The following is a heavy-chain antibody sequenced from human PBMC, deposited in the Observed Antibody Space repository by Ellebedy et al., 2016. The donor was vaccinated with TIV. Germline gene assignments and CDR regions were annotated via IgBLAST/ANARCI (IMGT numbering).Heavy chain of an antibody. D-gene: IGHD3-9*01. V-gene: IGHV4-34*01. CDR1: GGSFSGYY. CDR3: ARAPGRVLTGYYKRSYGMDV. J-gene: IGHJ6*02. Sequence: MPSETLSLTCAVYGGSFSGYYWSWIRQPPGKGLEWIGEINHSRSTNYSPSLKSRLTITVDKSKNQFSLKLSSVTAADTAVYYCARAPGRVLTGYYKRSYGMDVWGQGTTVTVSS. CDR2: INHSRST.